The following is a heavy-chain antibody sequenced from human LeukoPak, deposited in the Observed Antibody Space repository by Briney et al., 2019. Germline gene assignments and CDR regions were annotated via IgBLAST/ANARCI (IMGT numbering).Heavy chain of an antibody. D-gene: IGHD7-27*01. CDR2: IIPIFGTA. Sequence: SVKVSCKASGGTFSSYAISWVRQAPGQGLDWMGGIIPIFGTANYAQKFQGRVTITADESTSTAYMELSSLRSEDTAVYYCARGNWGGSIFDYWGQGTLVTVSS. CDR1: GGTFSSYA. J-gene: IGHJ4*02. V-gene: IGHV1-69*13. CDR3: ARGNWGGSIFDY.